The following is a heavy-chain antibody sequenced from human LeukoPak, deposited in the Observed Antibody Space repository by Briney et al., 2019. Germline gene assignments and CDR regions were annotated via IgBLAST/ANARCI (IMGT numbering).Heavy chain of an antibody. CDR3: AGTSGNYPHDAFDI. J-gene: IGHJ3*02. CDR2: IYYSGNT. V-gene: IGHV4-61*01. Sequence: PSETLSLTCTVSGDSVTGGSYYWSWIRQPPGTGLEWIGYIYYSGNTSYNPSLKSRVIMFVDTSQNQFSLKVNSVTAADTAVYYCAGTSGNYPHDAFDIGGQGTMVTVSS. D-gene: IGHD1-26*01. CDR1: GDSVTGGSYY.